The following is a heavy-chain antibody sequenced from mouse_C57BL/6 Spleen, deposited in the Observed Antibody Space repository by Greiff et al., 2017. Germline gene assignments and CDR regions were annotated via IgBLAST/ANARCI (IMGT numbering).Heavy chain of an antibody. CDR3: ARRDDDYAMDY. CDR2: INYDGSST. Sequence: EVKLMESEGGLVQPGSSMKLSCTASGFTFSDYYMAWVRQVPEKGLEWVANINYDGSSTYYLDSLKSRFIISRDNAKNILYLQMSSLKSEDTATYYCARRDDDYAMDYWGQGTSVTVSS. V-gene: IGHV5-16*01. J-gene: IGHJ4*01. CDR1: GFTFSDYY. D-gene: IGHD2-14*01.